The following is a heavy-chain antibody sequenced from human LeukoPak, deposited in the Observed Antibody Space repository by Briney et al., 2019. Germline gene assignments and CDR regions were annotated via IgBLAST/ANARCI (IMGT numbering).Heavy chain of an antibody. CDR1: GFTFSTYE. CDR3: ARGSSGY. V-gene: IGHV3-48*03. Sequence: GGSLRLSCAASGFTFSTYEMNWVRQAPGEGLEWVSYTSSSGSTMYADSVKGRFTISRDNAKNSLHLQMNSLRAEDTAVYYCARGSSGYWGQGTLVTVSS. J-gene: IGHJ4*02. CDR2: TSSSGST. D-gene: IGHD2-15*01.